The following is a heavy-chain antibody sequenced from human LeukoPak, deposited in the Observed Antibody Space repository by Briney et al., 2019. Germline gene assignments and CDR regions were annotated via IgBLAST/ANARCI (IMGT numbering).Heavy chain of an antibody. Sequence: GGSLRLSCAASGFTFSSYWMSWVRQAPGKGLEWVANVNQDESEKYYVDSVKGRFTISRDNAKNSLYLQMNSLRAEDTAVYYCARAYYDSSGHYYVYFDYWGQGTLVTVSS. CDR1: GFTFSSYW. J-gene: IGHJ4*02. V-gene: IGHV3-7*01. CDR2: VNQDESEK. D-gene: IGHD3-22*01. CDR3: ARAYYDSSGHYYVYFDY.